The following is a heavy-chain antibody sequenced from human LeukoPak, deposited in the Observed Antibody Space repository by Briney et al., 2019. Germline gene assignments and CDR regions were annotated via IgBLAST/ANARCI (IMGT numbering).Heavy chain of an antibody. CDR1: GYPFTYYC. D-gene: IGHD3-22*01. Sequence: ASVKVSCKASGYPFTYYCIHWVRQAPGQGLGWMGWINPNTGGANYAQKFQGRVTMTRDTSISTAYMELSRLRSDDTAVYYCATDSSGYYLPLFDHWGQGTPVTVSS. CDR2: INPNTGGA. J-gene: IGHJ4*02. V-gene: IGHV1-2*02. CDR3: ATDSSGYYLPLFDH.